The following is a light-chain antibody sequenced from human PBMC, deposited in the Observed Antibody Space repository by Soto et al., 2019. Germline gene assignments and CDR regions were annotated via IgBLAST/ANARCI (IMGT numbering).Light chain of an antibody. CDR2: DAF. Sequence: QSALTHPASVSGSPGQSITISCTGSSSAAYIDVSWYQQHPGKAPKLMIYDAFERPSGVSNRFSGSRSGDTASLTISGLQAGDEADYYCTSYTSNNTHVFGPGTKVTVL. J-gene: IGLJ1*01. CDR1: SSAAYID. CDR3: TSYTSNNTHV. V-gene: IGLV2-14*01.